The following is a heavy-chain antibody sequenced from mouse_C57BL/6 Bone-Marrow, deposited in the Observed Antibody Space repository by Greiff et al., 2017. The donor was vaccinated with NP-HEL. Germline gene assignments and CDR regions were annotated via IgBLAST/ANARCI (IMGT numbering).Heavy chain of an antibody. CDR1: GFTFSSYA. J-gene: IGHJ4*01. CDR2: ISDGGSYT. CDR3: ARDPPLYYDYDGPVFYYAMDY. D-gene: IGHD2-4*01. V-gene: IGHV5-4*01. Sequence: EVKVVESGGGLVKPGGSLKLSCAASGFTFSSYAMSWVRQTPEKRLEWVATISDGGSYTYYPDNVQGRFPISRDNAKNNLYLQMSHLKSEDTAMYYCARDPPLYYDYDGPVFYYAMDYWGQGTSVTVSS.